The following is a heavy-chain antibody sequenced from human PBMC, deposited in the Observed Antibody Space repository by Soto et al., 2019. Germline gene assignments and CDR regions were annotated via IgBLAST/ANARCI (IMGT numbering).Heavy chain of an antibody. CDR2: INHSGST. CDR1: GGSLSAYY. D-gene: IGHD2-2*01. V-gene: IGHV4-34*01. Sequence: SETLSLTCTVYGGSLSAYYWSWIRQPPGKGLEWIGEINHSGSTNYNPSLKSRVTISVDTSKNKFSLKVSSVTAADTAVYYCARSRYCTTTSCSRYYFDLWGQGALVTVSS. J-gene: IGHJ4*02. CDR3: ARSRYCTTTSCSRYYFDL.